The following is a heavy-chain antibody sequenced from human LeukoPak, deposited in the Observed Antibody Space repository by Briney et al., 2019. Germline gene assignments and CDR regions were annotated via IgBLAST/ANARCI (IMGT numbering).Heavy chain of an antibody. Sequence: GGSLRLSCAASGFTFSSYAMSWVRQAPGKGLEWVSAISGSGGSTYYADSVKGRFTIPRDNSKNTLYLQMNSLRAEDTAVYYCAKGGLDIVVVPALFLDYWGQGTLVTVSS. D-gene: IGHD2-2*03. CDR2: ISGSGGST. J-gene: IGHJ4*02. CDR1: GFTFSSYA. V-gene: IGHV3-23*01. CDR3: AKGGLDIVVVPALFLDY.